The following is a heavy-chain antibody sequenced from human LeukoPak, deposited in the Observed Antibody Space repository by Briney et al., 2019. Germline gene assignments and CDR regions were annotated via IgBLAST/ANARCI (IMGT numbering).Heavy chain of an antibody. J-gene: IGHJ4*02. CDR2: IYHGGNI. Sequence: SGTLSLTCAVSGVPISSGNWWTRVRQPPGKGLEWIGEIYHGGNINYSPSLKSRVTISIDKSKNQLSLNLNSVTAADTAVYYCATRDQSRTDVVPPDYWGQGALVTVSS. D-gene: IGHD5-18*01. CDR1: GVPISSGNW. CDR3: ATRDQSRTDVVPPDY. V-gene: IGHV4-4*02.